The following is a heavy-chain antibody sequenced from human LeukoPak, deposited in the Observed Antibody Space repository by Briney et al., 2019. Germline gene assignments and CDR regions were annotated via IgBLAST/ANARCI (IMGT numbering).Heavy chain of an antibody. CDR3: ARGTSSIPAQSYAFHI. V-gene: IGHV3-7*01. J-gene: IGHJ3*02. CDR2: IKQDGSEK. Sequence: PGGSLRLSCAASGFIFSNYWMSWVRQAPGKGLEWVANIKQDGSEKHYVDSVKGRFTISRDNAKNSLSLQMNSLRAEDTAVFYCARGTSSIPAQSYAFHIWGQGTLVTVSS. D-gene: IGHD6-6*01. CDR1: GFIFSNYW.